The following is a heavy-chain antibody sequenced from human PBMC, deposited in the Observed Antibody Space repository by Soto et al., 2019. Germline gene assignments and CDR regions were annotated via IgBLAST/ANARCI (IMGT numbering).Heavy chain of an antibody. CDR3: ARGVDWSGYYRSFDY. Sequence: GGSLRLSCAASGFTFSSYGMHWVRQAPGKGLEWVAVIWYDGSNKYYADSVKGRFTISRDNSKNTLYLQMNSLRAEDTAVYYCARGVDWSGYYRSFDYWGQGTLVTVSS. CDR2: IWYDGSNK. D-gene: IGHD3-3*01. V-gene: IGHV3-33*01. CDR1: GFTFSSYG. J-gene: IGHJ4*02.